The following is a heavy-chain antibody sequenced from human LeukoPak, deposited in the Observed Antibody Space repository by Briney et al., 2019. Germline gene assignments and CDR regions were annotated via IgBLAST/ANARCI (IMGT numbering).Heavy chain of an antibody. CDR1: GFTFNYYW. V-gene: IGHV3-7*01. CDR3: ARVRKLRTRGVIHPLDY. D-gene: IGHD3-10*01. Sequence: PGGSLRLSCAASGFTFNYYWLTWVRQAPGKGLEWVANIQQDGSEKYYVDSVKGRFIISRDNAKNSLYLQMNSLRAEDTAVYYCARVRKLRTRGVIHPLDYWGQGTLVTVSS. CDR2: IQQDGSEK. J-gene: IGHJ4*02.